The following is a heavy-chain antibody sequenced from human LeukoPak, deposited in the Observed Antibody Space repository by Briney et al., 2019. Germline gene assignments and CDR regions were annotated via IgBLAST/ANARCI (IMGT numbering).Heavy chain of an antibody. D-gene: IGHD5-12*01. CDR3: ARGGGYASPIGY. V-gene: IGHV4-59*01. J-gene: IGHJ4*02. CDR2: IYHSRST. Sequence: SETLSLTCTLSGGSISTYYWSWIRQPPGKGLEWIGYIYHSRSTNYNPSLKSRVTISVDTSKTQFSLKLSSVTAADTAVYYCARGGGYASPIGYWGQGALVTVSS. CDR1: GGSISTYY.